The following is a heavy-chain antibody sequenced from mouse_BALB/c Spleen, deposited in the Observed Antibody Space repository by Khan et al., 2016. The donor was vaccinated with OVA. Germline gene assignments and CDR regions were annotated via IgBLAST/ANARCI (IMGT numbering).Heavy chain of an antibody. CDR2: IFPGSVST. Sequence: QVQLQQPGGDLMKPGASVKISCKATGYTFSSYWIEWVKQRPGHGLQWIGQIFPGSVSTTYNEKFKGKATFTADTSSNTAYMQLSSLTSEDSAVYYCARGGYGGFAYWGQGTLVTVSA. CDR3: ARGGYGGFAY. V-gene: IGHV1-9*01. J-gene: IGHJ3*01. D-gene: IGHD2-2*01. CDR1: GYTFSSYW.